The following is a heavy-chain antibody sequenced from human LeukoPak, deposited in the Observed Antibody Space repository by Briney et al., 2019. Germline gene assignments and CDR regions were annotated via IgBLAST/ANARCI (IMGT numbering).Heavy chain of an antibody. CDR3: ARDMGAEGGYSYGPIFYY. V-gene: IGHV1-46*01. CDR2: INPSGGST. D-gene: IGHD5-18*01. J-gene: IGHJ4*02. CDR1: GYTFTSYY. Sequence: GASVKVSCKASGYTFTSYYMHWVRQAPGQGLEWMGIINPSGGSTSYAQKFQGRVTMTRDMSTSTVYMELSSLRSEDTAVYYCARDMGAEGGYSYGPIFYYWGPRTLVTVSS.